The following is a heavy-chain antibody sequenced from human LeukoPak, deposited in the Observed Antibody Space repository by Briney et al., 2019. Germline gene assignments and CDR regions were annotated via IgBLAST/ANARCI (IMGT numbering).Heavy chain of an antibody. CDR2: IYTSGNT. D-gene: IGHD6-25*01. V-gene: IGHV4-4*07. CDR1: GGSISSYY. J-gene: IGHJ3*02. CDR3: ARSGGLDAFDI. Sequence: PSETLCLTCTVSGGSISSYYWSWIRQPAGKGLEWIGRIYTSGNTNYNPSLKSRVTVSVDMSQNQFSLKLSSVTAADTAVYYCARSGGLDAFDIWGQGTMVTVSS.